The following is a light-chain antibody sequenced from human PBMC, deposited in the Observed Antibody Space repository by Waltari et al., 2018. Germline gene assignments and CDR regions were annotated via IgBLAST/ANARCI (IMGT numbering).Light chain of an antibody. CDR3: QAWDSSVV. CDR2: QDS. J-gene: IGLJ2*01. Sequence: SYELTQPPSGSVSPGQTASSPCPGDKLGDKYACWYKQKPGQSPVLVIYQDSKRPSGIPARFSGSNSGNTATLTISGTQAMDEADYYCQAWDSSVVFGGGTKLTVL. V-gene: IGLV3-1*01. CDR1: KLGDKY.